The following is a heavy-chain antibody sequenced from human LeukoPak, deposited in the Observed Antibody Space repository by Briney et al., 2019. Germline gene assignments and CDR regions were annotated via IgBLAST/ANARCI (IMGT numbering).Heavy chain of an antibody. D-gene: IGHD5-18*01. V-gene: IGHV4-34*01. CDR3: ARRLRGGYSYGH. J-gene: IGHJ4*02. Sequence: PSETLSLTCAVYGGSFSGYYWSWIRQPPGKRLEWIGEINHSGSTNYNPSLKSRVTISVDTSKNQFSLKLSSVTAADTAVYYCARRLRGGYSYGHWGQGTLVTVSS. CDR2: INHSGST. CDR1: GGSFSGYY.